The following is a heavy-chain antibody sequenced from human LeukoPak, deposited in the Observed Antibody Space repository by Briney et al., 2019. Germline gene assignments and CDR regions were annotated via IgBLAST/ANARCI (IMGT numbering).Heavy chain of an antibody. CDR3: ARDGDIVVVPAAIPNWFDP. CDR1: GFTFSSYS. D-gene: IGHD2-2*02. CDR2: ISSSSYI. Sequence: PGGSLRLSCAASGFTFSSYSMSRVRQAPGKGLEWVSSISSSSYIYYADSVKGRFTISRDNAKNSLYLQMNSLRAEDTAVYYCARDGDIVVVPAAIPNWFDPWGQGTLVTVSS. V-gene: IGHV3-21*01. J-gene: IGHJ5*02.